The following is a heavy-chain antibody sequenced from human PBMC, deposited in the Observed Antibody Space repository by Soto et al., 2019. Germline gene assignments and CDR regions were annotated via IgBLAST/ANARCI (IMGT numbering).Heavy chain of an antibody. CDR3: ARDTNGDAFDI. CDR1: GGSISSYY. J-gene: IGHJ3*02. Sequence: ASETLSLTCTVSGGSISSYYWSWIRQPPGKGLEWIGYIYYSGSTNYNPSLKSRVTISVDTSKNQFSLKLSSVTAADTAVYYCARDTNGDAFDIWGQGTMVTVSS. CDR2: IYYSGST. D-gene: IGHD2-8*01. V-gene: IGHV4-59*01.